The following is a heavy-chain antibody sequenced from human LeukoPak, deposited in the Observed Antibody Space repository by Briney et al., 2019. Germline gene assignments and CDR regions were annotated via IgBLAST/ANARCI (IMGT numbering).Heavy chain of an antibody. V-gene: IGHV4-30-2*01. CDR1: GGSISSGGYS. J-gene: IGHJ3*02. CDR3: ARGYYDFWSGYYRSLAFDI. CDR2: IYHSGST. D-gene: IGHD3-3*01. Sequence: PSETLSLTCAVSGGSISSGGYSWSWIRQPPGKGLEWIGYIYHSGSTYYNPSLKSRVTISVDRSKNQFSLKLSSVTAADTAVYYCARGYYDFWSGYYRSLAFDIWGQGTMVTVSS.